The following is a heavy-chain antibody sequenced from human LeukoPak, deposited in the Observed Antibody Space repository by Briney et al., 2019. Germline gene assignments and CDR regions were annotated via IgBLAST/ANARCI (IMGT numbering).Heavy chain of an antibody. V-gene: IGHV3-21*01. Sequence: GGSLRLSCAASGFTFSSYSMNWVRQAPGKGLEGVSSISSSSSYIYYADSVKGRFTISRDNAKNSLYLQMNSLRAEDTAVYYCARDGANWNELLWPPDAFDIWGQGTMVTVSS. J-gene: IGHJ3*02. CDR1: GFTFSSYS. D-gene: IGHD1-1*01. CDR3: ARDGANWNELLWPPDAFDI. CDR2: ISSSSSYI.